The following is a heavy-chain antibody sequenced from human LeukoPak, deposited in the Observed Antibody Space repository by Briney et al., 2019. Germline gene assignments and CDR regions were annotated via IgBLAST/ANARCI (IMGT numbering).Heavy chain of an antibody. D-gene: IGHD3-10*01. CDR2: ISGSGGST. J-gene: IGHJ6*02. CDR1: GFTFSSYA. Sequence: GGSLRLSCAASGFTFSSYAMSWVRQAPGKGLEWVSAISGSGGSTYYADSVKGRFTISRDNSKNTLYLQMNSLRAEDTAVYYCAKLPPYGSGSYNPPHYYYYYYGMDVWGQGTTVTVSS. CDR3: AKLPPYGSGSYNPPHYYYYYYGMDV. V-gene: IGHV3-23*01.